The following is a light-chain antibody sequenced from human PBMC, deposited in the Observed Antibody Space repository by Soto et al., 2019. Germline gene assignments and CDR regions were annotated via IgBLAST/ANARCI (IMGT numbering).Light chain of an antibody. Sequence: EIVMTQSPATLSLSLGERATLSCRASQSISRNLAWYHQRPGQAPRLLIYAASTRATGIPARFSGSGSGTDFTLTISGLQSADFGVYFCQEYNNWPPRYTFGQGTKLEIK. V-gene: IGKV3-15*01. CDR2: AAS. J-gene: IGKJ2*01. CDR3: QEYNNWPPRYT. CDR1: QSISRN.